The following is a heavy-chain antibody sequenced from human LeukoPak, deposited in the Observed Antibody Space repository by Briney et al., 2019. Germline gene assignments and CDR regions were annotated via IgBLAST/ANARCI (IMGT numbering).Heavy chain of an antibody. J-gene: IGHJ4*02. CDR1: GFTFSSYS. CDR3: ARERGYSSGWYLGY. CDR2: IGLSSSII. Sequence: GGSLRLSCAASGFTFSSYSMNWGRHAPGKGLESVSYIGLSSSIILYSDSVKGRFTISRDNAKNSLYLQRNSLRDEDTAVYYCARERGYSSGWYLGYWGQGTLVTVSS. V-gene: IGHV3-48*02. D-gene: IGHD6-19*01.